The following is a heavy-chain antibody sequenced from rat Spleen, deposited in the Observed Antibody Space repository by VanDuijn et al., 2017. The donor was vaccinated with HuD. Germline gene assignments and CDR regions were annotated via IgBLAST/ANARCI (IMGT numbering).Heavy chain of an antibody. V-gene: IGHV5-29*01. CDR2: ISYGDSSGHSGT. CDR3: ARRHYGYTDYFDY. Sequence: EVQLVESGGGSVQPGRSLKLSCAASGFTFNNYGMTWVRQAPTKGLEWVATISYGDSSGHSGTYYRDSVKGRFTISRDNAKSTLSLQMDSLRSEDTATYYCARRHYGYTDYFDYWGQGVMVTVSS. J-gene: IGHJ2*01. CDR1: GFTFNNYG. D-gene: IGHD1-9*01.